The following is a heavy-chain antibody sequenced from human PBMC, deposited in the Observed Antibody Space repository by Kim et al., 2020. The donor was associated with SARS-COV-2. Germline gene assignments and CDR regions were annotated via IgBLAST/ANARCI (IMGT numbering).Heavy chain of an antibody. CDR2: INHSGST. CDR1: GGSFSGYY. D-gene: IGHD3-3*01. Sequence: SETLSLTCAVYGGSFSGYYWSWIRQPPGKGLEWIGEINHSGSTNYNPSLKSRVTISVDTSKNQFSLKLSSVTAADTAVYYCARGLCQVLRFLECPSHYYYYMDVWGKGTTVTVSS. CDR3: ARGLCQVLRFLECPSHYYYYMDV. V-gene: IGHV4-34*01. J-gene: IGHJ6*03.